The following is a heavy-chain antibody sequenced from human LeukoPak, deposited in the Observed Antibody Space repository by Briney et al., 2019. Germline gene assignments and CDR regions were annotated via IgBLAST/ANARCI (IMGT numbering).Heavy chain of an antibody. D-gene: IGHD2-15*01. CDR2: IYYSGST. Sequence: PSETLSLTCTVSGGSISSYYWSWIRQPPGKGLEWMGYIYYSGSTNYNPSLKSRVTISVDTSKNQFSLKLSSVTAADTAVYYCARDIGVCSGGSCYSSGYFDYWGQGTLVTVSS. CDR3: ARDIGVCSGGSCYSSGYFDY. CDR1: GGSISSYY. V-gene: IGHV4-59*01. J-gene: IGHJ4*02.